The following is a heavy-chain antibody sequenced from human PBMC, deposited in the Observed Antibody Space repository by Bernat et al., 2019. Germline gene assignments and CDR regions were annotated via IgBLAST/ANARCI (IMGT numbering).Heavy chain of an antibody. Sequence: QVQLQESGPGLVKPSQTLSLTCTVSGGSISSGGYYWSWIRQHPGKGLEWIGYIYYSGSTYYNPSLKSRVTISVDTSKNQFSLKLSSVTAADTAVYYCARAQTDIVVVPAANSWFDPWGQGTLVTVSS. CDR2: IYYSGST. D-gene: IGHD2-2*01. CDR3: ARAQTDIVVVPAANSWFDP. V-gene: IGHV4-31*03. J-gene: IGHJ5*02. CDR1: GGSISSGGYY.